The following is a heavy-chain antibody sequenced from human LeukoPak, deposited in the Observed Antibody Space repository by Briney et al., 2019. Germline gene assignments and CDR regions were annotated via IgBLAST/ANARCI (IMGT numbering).Heavy chain of an antibody. CDR3: ARGLEPDGVGLDY. D-gene: IGHD2-8*01. Sequence: PGRSLRLSCAASGFTFSSYGMHWVRQAQGKGLEWVAVIWYDGSNKYYADSVKGRFTISRDNSKNTLYLQMNSLRAEDTAVYYCARGLEPDGVGLDYWGQGTLVTVSS. CDR1: GFTFSSYG. V-gene: IGHV3-33*01. CDR2: IWYDGSNK. J-gene: IGHJ4*02.